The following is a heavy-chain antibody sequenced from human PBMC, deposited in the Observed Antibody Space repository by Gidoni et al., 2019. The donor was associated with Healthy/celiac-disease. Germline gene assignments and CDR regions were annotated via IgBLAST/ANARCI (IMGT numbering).Heavy chain of an antibody. J-gene: IGHJ6*02. V-gene: IGHV3-13*01. Sequence: EVQLVESGGGLVQPGGSLRLSCAASGFTFSSYDMHWVRQATGKGLEWVSAIGTAGDTYYPGSVKGRFTISRENAKNSLYLQMNSLRAGDTAVYYCARNREQPNYGMDVWGQGTTVTVSS. CDR2: IGTAGDT. CDR3: ARNREQPNYGMDV. D-gene: IGHD6-13*01. CDR1: GFTFSSYD.